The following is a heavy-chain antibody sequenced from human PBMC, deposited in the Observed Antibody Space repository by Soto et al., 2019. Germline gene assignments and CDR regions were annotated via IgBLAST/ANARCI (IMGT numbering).Heavy chain of an antibody. CDR2: IKTDGSST. V-gene: IGHV3-74*01. D-gene: IGHD5-18*01. CDR3: AKREGNTYGLFH. J-gene: IGHJ4*02. CDR1: GFSFSNYW. Sequence: EVQLVESGGGLVQPGGSLRLSCAASGFSFSNYWIHWVRQAPGKGLVWVSRIKTDGSSTDYAASVKGRFTISRDNAKKTLYVQMNSLTAEATAVYYCAKREGNTYGLFHWGQGTLVTVSS.